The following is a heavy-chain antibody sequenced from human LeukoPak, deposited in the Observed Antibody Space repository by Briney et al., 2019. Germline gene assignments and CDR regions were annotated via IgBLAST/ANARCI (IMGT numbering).Heavy chain of an antibody. Sequence: GGSLRLSCAASGITFSTACMTWVRQAPGKGLEWVSGINWNGGSTGYAASVKGRFTISRDNARNSLYLQMNSLRAEDTALYYCARIAMAGIGDGFDIWGQGTMVTVSS. CDR2: INWNGGST. J-gene: IGHJ3*02. CDR1: GITFSTAC. CDR3: ARIAMAGIGDGFDI. V-gene: IGHV3-20*04. D-gene: IGHD6-19*01.